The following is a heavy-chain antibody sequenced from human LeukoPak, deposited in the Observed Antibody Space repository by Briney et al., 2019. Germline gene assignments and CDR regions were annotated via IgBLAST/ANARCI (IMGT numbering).Heavy chain of an antibody. V-gene: IGHV4-39*07. CDR1: GGSITSSGFY. CDR3: ARQPNIVVVDNWFDP. D-gene: IGHD2-15*01. CDR2: IYYGGSA. Sequence: SDTLSLTCTVSGGSITSSGFYWGWIRQPPGKGLEWIGNIYYGGSAYYNPSLKGRVTISVDTSKNQFSLKLSSVTAADTAVYYRARQPNIVVVDNWFDPWGQGTLVAVSS. J-gene: IGHJ5*02.